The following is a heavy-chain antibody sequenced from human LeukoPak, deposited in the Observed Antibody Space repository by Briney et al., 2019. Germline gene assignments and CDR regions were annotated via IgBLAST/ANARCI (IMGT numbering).Heavy chain of an antibody. D-gene: IGHD3-22*01. CDR3: AREGPHYDSRSYHRGWFSP. CDR1: GYTFTGYY. Sequence: ASVKVSCKASGYTFTGYYMHWVRQAPGQGLEWMGWINPNSGGTNYAQKFQGRVTMTRDTSISTAYMELSRLRSDDTAVYYCAREGPHYDSRSYHRGWFSPWGQENRVTLSS. J-gene: IGHJ5*02. CDR2: INPNSGGT. V-gene: IGHV1-2*02.